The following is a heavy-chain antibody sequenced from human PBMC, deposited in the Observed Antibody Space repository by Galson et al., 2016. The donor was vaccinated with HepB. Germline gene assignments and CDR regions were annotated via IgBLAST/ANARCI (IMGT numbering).Heavy chain of an antibody. CDR2: ISASGGET. V-gene: IGHV3-23*01. D-gene: IGHD1-1*01. CDR1: GFIFDNYA. Sequence: SLRLSCAVTGFIFDNYAMSWVRQRPGKGLEWVSGISASGGETYYAVSVKGRFTISRDNSRKTVSLQMDSLTGDDTAIYYCAKGGKSDYRGQGTQVTVSA. J-gene: IGHJ4*02. CDR3: AKGGKSDY.